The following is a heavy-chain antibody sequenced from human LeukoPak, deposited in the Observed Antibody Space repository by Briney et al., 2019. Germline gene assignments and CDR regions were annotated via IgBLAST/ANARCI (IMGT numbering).Heavy chain of an antibody. CDR3: ARGGIVVVTAGIFDY. CDR2: INHSGST. Sequence: PSETLSLTCAVYGGSFSGYYWSWIRQPPGKGLEWIGEINHSGSTNYNPSLKSRVTISVDTSKNQFSLKLSSVTAADTAVYYCARGGIVVVTAGIFDYWGQGTLVTVSS. D-gene: IGHD2-21*02. CDR1: GGSFSGYY. V-gene: IGHV4-34*01. J-gene: IGHJ4*02.